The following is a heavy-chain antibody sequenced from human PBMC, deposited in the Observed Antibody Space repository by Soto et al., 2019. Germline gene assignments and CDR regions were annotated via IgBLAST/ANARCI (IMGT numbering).Heavy chain of an antibody. J-gene: IGHJ4*02. D-gene: IGHD2-21*02. V-gene: IGHV1-3*01. CDR3: ARSIVVVTAAYY. CDR1: GYTFTSYA. Sequence: ASVKVSCKASGYTFTSYAMHWVRQAPGQRLEWMGWINAGNGNTKYSQKFQGRVTITRDTSASTAYMELSSLRSEDTAVYYCARSIVVVTAAYYRGQGTLVTVSA. CDR2: INAGNGNT.